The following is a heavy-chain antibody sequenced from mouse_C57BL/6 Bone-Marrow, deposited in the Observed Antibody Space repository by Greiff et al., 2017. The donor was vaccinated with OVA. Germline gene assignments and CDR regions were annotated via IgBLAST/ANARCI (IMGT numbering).Heavy chain of an antibody. J-gene: IGHJ4*01. V-gene: IGHV2-5*01. CDR2: IWRGGST. CDR3: AKDGYYVGYAMDY. D-gene: IGHD2-3*01. CDR1: GFSLTSYG. Sequence: QVQLQQSGPGLVQPSQSLSITCTVSGFSLTSYGVHWVRQSPGKGLEWLGVIWRGGSTDYNAAFMSRLSITKDNSKSQVFFKMNSLQADDTAIYYSAKDGYYVGYAMDYWGQGTSVTVSS.